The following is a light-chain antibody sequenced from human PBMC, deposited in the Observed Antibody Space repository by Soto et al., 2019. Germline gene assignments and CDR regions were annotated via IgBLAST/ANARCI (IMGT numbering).Light chain of an antibody. CDR3: CSYAGSSTFWV. V-gene: IGLV2-23*02. CDR2: EVS. Sequence: QSALTQPASVSGSPGQSITISCTGTSSDVGSYNLVSWYQQHPGKAPKLMIYEVSKRPSGVSNRFSCSKSGNTASLTISGRQAEDEADYYCCSYAGSSTFWVFGGGTKLTVL. CDR1: SSDVGSYNL. J-gene: IGLJ3*02.